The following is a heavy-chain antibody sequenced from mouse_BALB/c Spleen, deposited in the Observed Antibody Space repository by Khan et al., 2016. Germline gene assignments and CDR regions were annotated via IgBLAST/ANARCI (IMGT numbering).Heavy chain of an antibody. CDR2: IDPESGDT. J-gene: IGHJ2*01. CDR3: NAISYGNYIYFDY. Sequence: VQLQQSGAELVRSGASVKLSCTASAFNIKDYYIHWVKQRPEQGLEWIGWIDPESGDTEYVPKFQGKATVTADTSSNTAYMQLSSLTSEDSAVXSSNAISYGNYIYFDYWGQGTTLTVSS. D-gene: IGHD2-1*01. CDR1: AFNIKDYY. V-gene: IGHV14-4*02.